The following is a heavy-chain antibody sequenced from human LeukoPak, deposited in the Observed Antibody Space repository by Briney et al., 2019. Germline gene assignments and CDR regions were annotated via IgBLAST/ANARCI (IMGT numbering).Heavy chain of an antibody. J-gene: IGHJ4*02. V-gene: IGHV3-23*01. D-gene: IGHD6-6*01. CDR1: GFTFSSYA. Sequence: GGSLRLSCAASGFTFSSYAMSWVRQAPGKGLEWVSAISGSGGSTYYADSVKGRFTISRDNSKNTLYLQMNSLGAEDTAVYYCAKISSSGPFYYFDYWGQGTLVTVSS. CDR2: ISGSGGST. CDR3: AKISSSGPFYYFDY.